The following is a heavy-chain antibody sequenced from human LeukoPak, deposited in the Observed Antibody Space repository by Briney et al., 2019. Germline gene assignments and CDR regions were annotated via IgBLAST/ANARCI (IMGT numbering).Heavy chain of an antibody. D-gene: IGHD6-13*01. CDR1: GGSISSSNW. CDR3: ARFPTYSSSWYNEGY. Sequence: PSGTLSLTCAVSGGSISSSNWWSWVRQPPGKGLEWIGEIYHSGSTNYNPSLKSRVTISVDKSKNQFSLKLSSVTAADTAVYYCARFPTYSSSWYNEGYWGQGTLVTVSS. J-gene: IGHJ4*02. V-gene: IGHV4-4*02. CDR2: IYHSGST.